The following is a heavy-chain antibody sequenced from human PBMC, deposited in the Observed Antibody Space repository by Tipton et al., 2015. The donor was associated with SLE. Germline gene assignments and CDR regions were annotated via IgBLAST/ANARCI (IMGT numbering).Heavy chain of an antibody. CDR2: IYNSGST. CDR1: GGSISSYY. Sequence: TLSLTCTVSGGSISSYYWSWIRQPAGKGLEWIGRIYNSGSTNYNPSLKSRVTMSVDTSKNQFSLKLSSVTAADTAVYYCARVGYSYGFYYYYYMDVWGKGTTVTVSS. D-gene: IGHD5-18*01. CDR3: ARVGYSYGFYYYYYMDV. V-gene: IGHV4-4*07. J-gene: IGHJ6*03.